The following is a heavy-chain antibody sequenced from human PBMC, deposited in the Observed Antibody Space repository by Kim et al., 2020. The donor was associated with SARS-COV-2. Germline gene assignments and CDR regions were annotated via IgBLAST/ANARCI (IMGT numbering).Heavy chain of an antibody. CDR1: GFTFGDYA. CDR2: IRSKAYGGTT. J-gene: IGHJ6*02. CDR3: TRDWSYSSSWYSLDNYYGMDV. V-gene: IGHV3-49*03. D-gene: IGHD6-13*01. Sequence: GGSLRLSCTASGFTFGDYAMSWFRQAPGKGLEWVGFIRSKAYGGTTEYAASVKGRFTISRDDSKSIAYLQMNSLKTEDTAVYYCTRDWSYSSSWYSLDNYYGMDVWGHGTTVTVSS.